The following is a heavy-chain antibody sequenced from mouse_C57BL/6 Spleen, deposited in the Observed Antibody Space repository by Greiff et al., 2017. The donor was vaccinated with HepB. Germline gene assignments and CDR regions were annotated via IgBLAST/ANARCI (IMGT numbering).Heavy chain of an antibody. V-gene: IGHV7-1*01. CDR1: GFTFSDFY. Sequence: EVHLVESGGGLVQSGRSLRLSCATSGFTFSDFYMEWVRQAPGKGLEWIAASRNKANDYTTEYSASVKGRFIVSRDTSQSILYLQMNALRAEDTAIYYCARGDYSYAMDYWGQGTSVTVSS. CDR2: SRNKANDYTT. CDR3: ARGDYSYAMDY. J-gene: IGHJ4*01. D-gene: IGHD3-3*01.